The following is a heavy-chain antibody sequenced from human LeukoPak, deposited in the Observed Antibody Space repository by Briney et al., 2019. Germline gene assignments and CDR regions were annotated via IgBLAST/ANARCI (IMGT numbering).Heavy chain of an antibody. V-gene: IGHV1-2*02. Sequence: ASVKVSCKASEYTFTGYYMHWVRQAPGQGLEWMGCINPNSGGTNYAQKFQGRVTMTRDTSINTAYLELSRLRSDDTAVYYCARDREGAIAVAGYYFDYWGQGTLVAVSS. CDR2: INPNSGGT. CDR3: ARDREGAIAVAGYYFDY. CDR1: EYTFTGYY. J-gene: IGHJ4*02. D-gene: IGHD6-19*01.